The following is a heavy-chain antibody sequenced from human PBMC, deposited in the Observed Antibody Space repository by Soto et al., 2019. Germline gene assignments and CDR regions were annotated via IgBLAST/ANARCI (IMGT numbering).Heavy chain of an antibody. CDR2: VWFDGGNK. CDR3: ARAPAGDYTLYHYYTMDV. CDR1: GFTFSDHA. J-gene: IGHJ6*02. V-gene: IGHV3-33*01. Sequence: QVQLVASGGGVVQPGTSLSLSCEASGFTFSDHAMHWVRQAPGKGLEWVAVVWFDGGNKFYTDSVKGRFTISRDNSKNTLFLQMNSLRVVDMAVYYCARAPAGDYTLYHYYTMDVWGQGTPVTVSS. D-gene: IGHD4-17*01.